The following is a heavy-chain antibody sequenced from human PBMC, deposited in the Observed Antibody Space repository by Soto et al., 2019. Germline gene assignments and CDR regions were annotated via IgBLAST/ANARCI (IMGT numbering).Heavy chain of an antibody. CDR2: IYSEGTP. CDR1: GFTVGSNY. J-gene: IGHJ6*02. CDR3: ARSTYYDILTGSYYYYAIDL. V-gene: IGHV3-53*01. Sequence: GGSLRLSCAASGFTVGSNYMSWVRQAPGKGLEWVSVIYSEGTPYYADSVKGRFTISRENSNNTLYLHMNNLRAEDTAVHYCARSTYYDILTGSYYYYAIDLWGQGTTVTVSS. D-gene: IGHD3-9*01.